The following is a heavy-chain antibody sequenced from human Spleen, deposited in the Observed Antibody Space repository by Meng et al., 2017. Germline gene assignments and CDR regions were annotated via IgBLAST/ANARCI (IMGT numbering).Heavy chain of an antibody. CDR1: GYTFTGYY. Sequence: QVQLVQAGAEVKKPGASVKVSCKASGYTFTGYYMQWVRQAPGQGLEWMGRINPNSGGTNYAQKFQGRVTMTRDTSISTAYMELSSLRSDDTAVYYCARDGSSSWSTDYWGQGTLVTVSS. V-gene: IGHV1-2*06. D-gene: IGHD6-13*01. J-gene: IGHJ4*02. CDR3: ARDGSSSWSTDY. CDR2: INPNSGGT.